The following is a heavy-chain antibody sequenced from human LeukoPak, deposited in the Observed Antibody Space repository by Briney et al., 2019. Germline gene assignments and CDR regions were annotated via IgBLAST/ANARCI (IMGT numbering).Heavy chain of an antibody. Sequence: GGSLRLSCAVSGFTFSSYAMSWVRQAPGRGLEWVSVISGSGGSTYYADSVKGRFTISRDNSMNTLYVQMNSLRAEDTAVYYCAKHYGSGSYGSYYYYNMDVWGKGTTVTVSS. CDR3: AKHYGSGSYGSYYYYNMDV. V-gene: IGHV3-23*01. CDR1: GFTFSSYA. D-gene: IGHD3-10*01. CDR2: ISGSGGST. J-gene: IGHJ6*03.